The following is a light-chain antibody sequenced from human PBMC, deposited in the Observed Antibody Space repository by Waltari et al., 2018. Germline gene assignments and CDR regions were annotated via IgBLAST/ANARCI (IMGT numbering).Light chain of an antibody. J-gene: IGKJ5*01. CDR3: QQYYSNPIT. CDR2: WAD. Sequence: DIVMTQSQDYLAVSLGERATINCKSSQSVLYSSNNKNYLAWYQKKPGQPPKLLIYWADTRESGVPDRFSGSGSGTDFTLTISSLQAEDVAVYYCQQYYSNPITFGQGTRLEIK. CDR1: QSVLYSSNNKNY. V-gene: IGKV4-1*01.